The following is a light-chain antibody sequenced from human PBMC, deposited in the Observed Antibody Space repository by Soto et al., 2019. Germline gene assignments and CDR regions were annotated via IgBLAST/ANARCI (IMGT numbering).Light chain of an antibody. CDR1: SSDVGGYNY. CDR3: SSYTSSRAYV. J-gene: IGLJ1*01. V-gene: IGLV2-14*01. CDR2: EVS. Sequence: QSALTQPASVSGPPGQSITISCTGTSSDVGGYNYVSWYQQQSGKAPKLMIHEVSNRPSGVSNRFSGSKSGNTASLTISGLQAEDEADYYCSSYTSSRAYVFGIGTKVTVL.